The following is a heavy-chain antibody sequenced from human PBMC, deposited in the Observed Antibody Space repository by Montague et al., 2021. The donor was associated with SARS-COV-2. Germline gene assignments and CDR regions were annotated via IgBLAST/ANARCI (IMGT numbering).Heavy chain of an antibody. V-gene: IGHV4-39*07. CDR1: GGSISSSSYY. J-gene: IGHJ6*02. CDR3: ARVGRQQLVRSSGMDV. CDR2: IYYSGST. D-gene: IGHD6-13*01. Sequence: SETLSLTCTVSGGSISSSSYYWGWIRQPPGKGLEWIGSIYYSGSTYYNPSLKSRVTISVDTSKNQFSLKLSSVTAADTAVYYCARVGRQQLVRSSGMDVWGQGTTGTVSS.